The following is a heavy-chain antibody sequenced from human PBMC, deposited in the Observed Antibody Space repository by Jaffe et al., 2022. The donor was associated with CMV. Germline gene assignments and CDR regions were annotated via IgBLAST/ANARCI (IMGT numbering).Heavy chain of an antibody. J-gene: IGHJ4*02. CDR3: ARRAYSGSGTSDY. V-gene: IGHV5-51*01. CDR2: IRPGNSET. D-gene: IGHD3-10*01. Sequence: EVQLVQSGAVVKKPGESLRISCQDFGSNFVDFWIAWVRQMPGKGLEWMGIIRPGNSETQYSPSLQGQVTISVDKSINTAYLQWSSLKASDSAMYYCARRAYSGSGTSDYWGQGTLVTVSS. CDR1: GSNFVDFW.